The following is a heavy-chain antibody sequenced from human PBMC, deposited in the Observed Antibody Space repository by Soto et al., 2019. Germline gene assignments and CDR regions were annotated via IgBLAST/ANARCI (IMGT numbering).Heavy chain of an antibody. D-gene: IGHD3-3*01. CDR1: GYSFSSYW. V-gene: IGHV5-10-1*01. CDR2: IDPSDSYT. Sequence: PGGSLKISCNGSGYSFSSYWITWVRQMPGKGLEWMGRIDPSDSYTNYSPSFQGHVTISADKSISTAYLQWSSLKASDTAMYYCERQALFGVLIIAFDIWGQGTMVTVSS. J-gene: IGHJ3*02. CDR3: ERQALFGVLIIAFDI.